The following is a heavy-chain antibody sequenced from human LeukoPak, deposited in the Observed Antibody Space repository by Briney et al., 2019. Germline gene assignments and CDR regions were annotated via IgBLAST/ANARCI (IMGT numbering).Heavy chain of an antibody. V-gene: IGHV4-39*01. Sequence: PSETLSLTCTASGGSISSSSDYWGWIRQAPGKGLEWIGSFFVSGSTHYNPSLRSRATLFVDTSKNQFSLKLTSMTAADAATYFCARQFATAAADTRGYFDYWGQGTVVAVSS. CDR1: GGSISSSSDY. CDR3: ARQFATAAADTRGYFDY. J-gene: IGHJ4*02. CDR2: FFVSGST. D-gene: IGHD6-25*01.